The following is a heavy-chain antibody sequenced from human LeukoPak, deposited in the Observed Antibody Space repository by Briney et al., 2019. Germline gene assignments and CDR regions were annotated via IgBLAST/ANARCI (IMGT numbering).Heavy chain of an antibody. Sequence: GGSLRLSCAASGFTFSRYSMNWVRQAPGKGLEWVSGISWNSGSIGYADSVKGRFTISRDNAKNSLYLQMNSLRADDTAVYYCARGPVLLWFGELLDWGQGTLVTVSS. V-gene: IGHV3-9*01. J-gene: IGHJ4*02. CDR2: ISWNSGSI. CDR1: GFTFSRYS. CDR3: ARGPVLLWFGELLD. D-gene: IGHD3-10*01.